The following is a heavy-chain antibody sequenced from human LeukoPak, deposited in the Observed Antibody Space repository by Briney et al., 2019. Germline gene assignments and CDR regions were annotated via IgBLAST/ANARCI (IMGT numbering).Heavy chain of an antibody. V-gene: IGHV3-48*02. D-gene: IGHD7-27*01. CDR1: GFIFTSYS. CDR2: ISIPSTNI. J-gene: IGHJ4*02. CDR3: ARESYWGSSGKGFYY. Sequence: GGSLRLSCAASGFIFTSYSINWVRQAPGKGREWVSYISIPSTNIYHVESWKGPFTISRDNAKISMYLQMNSLRDEDTAVYYCARESYWGSSGKGFYYSGQGTLVTVFS.